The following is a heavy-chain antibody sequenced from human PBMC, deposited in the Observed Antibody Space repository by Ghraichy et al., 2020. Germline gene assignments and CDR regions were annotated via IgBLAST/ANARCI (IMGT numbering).Heavy chain of an antibody. CDR2: IYYSGST. J-gene: IGHJ6*02. CDR1: GGSISSYY. D-gene: IGHD3-3*01. V-gene: IGHV4-59*01. Sequence: SETLSLTCTVSGGSISSYYWSWIRQPPGKGLEWIGYIYYSGSTNYNPSLKSRVTISVDTSKNQFSLKLSSVTAADTAVYYCARVGGYDFWSGYYYYYYGMDVWGQGTTVTVSS. CDR3: ARVGGYDFWSGYYYYYYGMDV.